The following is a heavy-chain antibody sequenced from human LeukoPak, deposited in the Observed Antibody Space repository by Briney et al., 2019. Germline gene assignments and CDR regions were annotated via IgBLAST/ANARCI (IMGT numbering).Heavy chain of an antibody. Sequence: GGSLRLSCAASGFTFSSYSMNWVRQAPGKGLEWVSSISSSSSYIYYADSVKGRFTISRDNAKNSLYLQMNSLRAEDTAVYYCARGAAMVRGVSRYAFDIWGQGTMVTVSS. D-gene: IGHD3-10*01. V-gene: IGHV3-21*01. J-gene: IGHJ3*02. CDR2: ISSSSSYI. CDR3: ARGAAMVRGVSRYAFDI. CDR1: GFTFSSYS.